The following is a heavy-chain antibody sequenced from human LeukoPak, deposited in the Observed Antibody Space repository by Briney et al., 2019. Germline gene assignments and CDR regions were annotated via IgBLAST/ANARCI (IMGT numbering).Heavy chain of an antibody. D-gene: IGHD1-26*01. J-gene: IGHJ4*02. CDR3: AKLRGSSNY. V-gene: IGHV3-23*01. CDR2: ISGSGGST. CDR1: GFTFSNFA. Sequence: GGSLRLSCAASGFTFSNFAMTWVRQSPGKGLEWVSGISGSGGSTYYADSVKGRFTISRDNSKNTLYLQMNSLRAEDTAVYYCAKLRGSSNYWGQGTLVTVSS.